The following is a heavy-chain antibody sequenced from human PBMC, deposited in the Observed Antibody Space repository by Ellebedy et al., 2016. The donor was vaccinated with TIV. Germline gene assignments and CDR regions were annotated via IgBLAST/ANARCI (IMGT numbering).Heavy chain of an antibody. Sequence: GESLKISCAASGFTFTQYWLHWVRQAPGKGPVWVSRINGDGSSTTYADSVKGRFAISRDIAKNTLYLQMDSLRAEDTAVYYCVRDRMGATYTFDMWGQGTMVTVSS. D-gene: IGHD2-21*01. CDR2: INGDGSST. V-gene: IGHV3-74*01. J-gene: IGHJ3*02. CDR1: GFTFTQYW. CDR3: VRDRMGATYTFDM.